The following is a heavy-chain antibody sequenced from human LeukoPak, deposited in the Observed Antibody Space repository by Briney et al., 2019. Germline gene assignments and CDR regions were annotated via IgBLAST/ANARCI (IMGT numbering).Heavy chain of an antibody. CDR3: ARGWRVEMATIGGHDY. Sequence: PGGSLRLSCAASGFTFSSYEMNWVRQAPGKGLEWVSYISSSGSTIYYADSVKGRFTISRDNAKNSLYLQMNSLRAEDTAVYYCARGWRVEMATIGGHDYWDQGTLVTVSS. D-gene: IGHD5-24*01. CDR1: GFTFSSYE. J-gene: IGHJ4*02. CDR2: ISSSGSTI. V-gene: IGHV3-48*03.